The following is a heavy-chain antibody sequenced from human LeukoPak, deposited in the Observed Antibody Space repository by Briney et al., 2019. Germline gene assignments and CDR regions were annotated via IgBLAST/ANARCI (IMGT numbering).Heavy chain of an antibody. V-gene: IGHV4-4*07. D-gene: IGHD2-2*01. CDR1: GGSISSYY. Sequence: NPSETLSLTCTVSGGSISSYYWSWIRQPAGKGLEWIGRIYTSGSTDYNPSLKSRVTMSVDTSKNQFSLKLSSVTAADTAVYYCAREGGRYCSSTSCWWSRGADYWGQGTLVTVSS. CDR3: AREGGRYCSSTSCWWSRGADY. J-gene: IGHJ4*02. CDR2: IYTSGST.